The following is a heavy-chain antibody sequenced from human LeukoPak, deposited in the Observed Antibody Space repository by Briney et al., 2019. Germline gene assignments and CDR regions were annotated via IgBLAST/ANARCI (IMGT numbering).Heavy chain of an antibody. CDR2: IYDSGST. CDR3: ARHYGH. D-gene: IGHD3-10*01. V-gene: IGHV4-39*01. Sequence: PSQTLSLTCTVSGGSIRSSYYYWGWLRQPPGKGLEWIGSIYDSGSTYYNPSIKSRITISVDTSKNQFALKLNSVTAADTAVYYCARHYGHWGQGTLVTVSS. J-gene: IGHJ4*02. CDR1: GGSIRSSYYY.